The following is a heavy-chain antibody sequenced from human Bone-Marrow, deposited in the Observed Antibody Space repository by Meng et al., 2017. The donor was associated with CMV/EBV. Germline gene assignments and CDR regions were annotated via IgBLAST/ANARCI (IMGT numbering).Heavy chain of an antibody. D-gene: IGHD3/OR15-3a*01. CDR2: IRYDGSNK. Sequence: GESLKISCAASGFIFSSYGMHWVRQAPGKGLEWVAFIRYDGSNKYYADSVKGRFTISRDNSKNTLYLQMNSLRPEDTAVYNCVKDPSDSYYYVMDVWGQGSTVTVSS. CDR1: GFIFSSYG. V-gene: IGHV3-30*02. CDR3: VKDPSDSYYYVMDV. J-gene: IGHJ6*02.